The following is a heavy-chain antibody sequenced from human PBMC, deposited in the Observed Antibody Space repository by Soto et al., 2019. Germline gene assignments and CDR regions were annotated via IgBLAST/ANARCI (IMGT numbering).Heavy chain of an antibody. Sequence: WLSXRLSCSASVFTFIRYSINLFRHAPGKGLEWISYITSDSSTIYYADSVNGRFTIYRDNAKNSLFLQMNSLRDEETATYYCARDKGREGSFEQWGKGTLVTVSS. CDR3: ARDKGREGSFEQ. CDR1: VFTFIRYS. J-gene: IGHJ4*02. V-gene: IGHV3-48*02. CDR2: ITSDSSTI.